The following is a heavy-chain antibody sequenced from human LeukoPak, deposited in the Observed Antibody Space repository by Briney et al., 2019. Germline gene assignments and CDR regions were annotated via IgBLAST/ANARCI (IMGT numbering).Heavy chain of an antibody. CDR2: ISNSGGST. Sequence: PGGSLRLSCAASGFTFSSYVMSWVRQAPGKGLEWVSSISNSGGSTYYADSVKGRFTISRDNSKNTLYPQMNSLRAEDTAVYYCARDLPDVSYYDSSGYLPDYWGQGTLVTVSS. J-gene: IGHJ4*02. V-gene: IGHV3-23*01. CDR1: GFTFSSYV. D-gene: IGHD3-22*01. CDR3: ARDLPDVSYYDSSGYLPDY.